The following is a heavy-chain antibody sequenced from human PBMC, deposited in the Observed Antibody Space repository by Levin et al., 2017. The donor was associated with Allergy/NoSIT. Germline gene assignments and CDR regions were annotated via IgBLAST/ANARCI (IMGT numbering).Heavy chain of an antibody. CDR3: AKDGLLEWIQLSWSFDY. CDR1: GFTFSSYG. CDR2: ISYDGSNK. Sequence: PGGSLRLSCAASGFTFSSYGMHWVRQAPGKGLEWVAVISYDGSNKYYADSVKGRFTISRDNSKNTLYLQMNSLRAEDTAVYYCAKDGLLEWIQLSWSFDYWGQGTLVTVSS. V-gene: IGHV3-30*18. J-gene: IGHJ4*02. D-gene: IGHD5-18*01.